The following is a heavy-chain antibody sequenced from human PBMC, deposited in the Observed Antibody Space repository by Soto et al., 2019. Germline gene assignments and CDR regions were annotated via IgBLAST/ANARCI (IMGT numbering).Heavy chain of an antibody. Sequence: QVQLVQSGAEVKRPGSSVKVSCKASGGTFSSYSFTWVRQAPGQGLEWMGRFIPTFDIANYAQKFQGRVTITADKSTSIVYMELSSLRSEDTAVYYCARAPYSSAWLDYWGQGTPLTVSS. J-gene: IGHJ4*02. CDR3: ARAPYSSAWLDY. V-gene: IGHV1-69*02. CDR1: GGTFSSYS. D-gene: IGHD6-25*01. CDR2: FIPTFDIA.